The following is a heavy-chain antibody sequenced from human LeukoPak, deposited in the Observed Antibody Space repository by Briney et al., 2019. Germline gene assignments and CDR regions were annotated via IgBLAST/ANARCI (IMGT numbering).Heavy chain of an antibody. CDR3: ARAVGYCSSTSCYAPQHDAFDI. V-gene: IGHV4-31*03. D-gene: IGHD2-2*01. CDR1: GGSISSGGYY. CDR2: IYYSGST. Sequence: SETLSLTCTVSGGSISSGGYYWSWIRQHPGKGPEWIGYIYYSGSTYYNPSLKSRVTISVDTSKNQFSLKLSSVTAADTAVYYCARAVGYCSSTSCYAPQHDAFDIWGQGTMVTVSS. J-gene: IGHJ3*02.